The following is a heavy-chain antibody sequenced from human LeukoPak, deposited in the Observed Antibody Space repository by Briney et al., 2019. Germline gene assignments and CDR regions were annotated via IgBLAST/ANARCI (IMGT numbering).Heavy chain of an antibody. CDR1: GGSISSGSYY. CDR3: ARTECSSSNAFDI. V-gene: IGHV4-61*02. D-gene: IGHD6-6*01. J-gene: IGHJ3*02. CDR2: IYTSGST. Sequence: SETLSLTCTVSGGSISSGSYYWSWIRQPAGKGLEWIGRIYTSGSTNYNPSLKSRVTISVDTSKNQFSLKLSSVTAADTAVYYCARTECSSSNAFDIWGQGTMVTVSS.